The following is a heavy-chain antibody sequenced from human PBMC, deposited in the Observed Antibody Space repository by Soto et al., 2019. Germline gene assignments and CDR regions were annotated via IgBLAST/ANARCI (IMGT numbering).Heavy chain of an antibody. D-gene: IGHD1-26*01. CDR3: ARDRWELLGSNWFGP. CDR1: GGSISSGGYY. J-gene: IGHJ5*02. Sequence: LSLTCTVSGGSISSGGYYWSWIRQHPGKGLEWIGYIYYSGSTYYNPSLKSRVTISVDTSKNQFSLKLSSVTAADTAVYYCARDRWELLGSNWFGPWGQGTLVTVSS. CDR2: IYYSGST. V-gene: IGHV4-31*03.